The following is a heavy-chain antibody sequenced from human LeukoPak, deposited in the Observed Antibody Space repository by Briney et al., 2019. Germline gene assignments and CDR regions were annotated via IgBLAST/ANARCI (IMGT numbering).Heavy chain of an antibody. Sequence: GGSLRLSCAASGFTFSSYSMNWVRQAPGKGLEWVSSISSSSSYIYYADSVKGRFTISRDNAKNSLYLQMNSLRAEDTAVYYCASKLTVTTLIDCWGQGTLVTVSS. J-gene: IGHJ4*02. CDR2: ISSSSSYI. V-gene: IGHV3-21*01. CDR1: GFTFSSYS. D-gene: IGHD4-17*01. CDR3: ASKLTVTTLIDC.